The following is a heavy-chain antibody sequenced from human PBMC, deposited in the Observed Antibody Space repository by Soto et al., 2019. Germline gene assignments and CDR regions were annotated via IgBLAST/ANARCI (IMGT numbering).Heavy chain of an antibody. CDR2: ISYDGSNK. Sequence: GGSLRLSCAASGFTFCNLGMPWVRHAPAKGLEWVAVISYDGSNKYYADSVKGRFTISRDNSKNTLYLQMNSLRAEDTAVYYCAIRNFPYDSSGYYYNFDYWGQGTLVTVSA. V-gene: IGHV3-30*03. CDR3: AIRNFPYDSSGYYYNFDY. CDR1: GFTFCNLG. D-gene: IGHD3-22*01. J-gene: IGHJ4*02.